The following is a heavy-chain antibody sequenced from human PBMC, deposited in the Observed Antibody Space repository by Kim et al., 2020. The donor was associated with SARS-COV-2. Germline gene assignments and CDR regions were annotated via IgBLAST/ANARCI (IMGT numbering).Heavy chain of an antibody. V-gene: IGHV3-30*02. CDR3: AKDNYYGSGRPYYYYGMDV. D-gene: IGHD3-10*01. J-gene: IGHJ6*02. Sequence: KGRFTISRDKSKNTLYLHMNSLRAEDTAVYYCAKDNYYGSGRPYYYYGMDVWGQGTTVTVSS.